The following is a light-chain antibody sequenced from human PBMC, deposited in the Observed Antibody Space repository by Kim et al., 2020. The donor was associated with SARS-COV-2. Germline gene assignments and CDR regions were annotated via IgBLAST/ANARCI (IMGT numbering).Light chain of an antibody. J-gene: IGLJ2*01. CDR3: SSYTSNSARV. Sequence: QSALTQPASVSGSPGQSITISCTGSSSDVGDSNYVSWYQQHPGKAPKLMIYDVSHRPSGVSSRFSGSKSGNTASLTISGLQAEDEADYYCSSYTSNSARVFGGGTQLTVL. CDR2: DVS. V-gene: IGLV2-14*03. CDR1: SSDVGDSNY.